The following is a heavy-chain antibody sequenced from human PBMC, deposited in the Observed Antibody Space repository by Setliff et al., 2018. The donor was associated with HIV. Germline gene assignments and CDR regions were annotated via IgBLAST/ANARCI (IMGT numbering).Heavy chain of an antibody. CDR3: ARIFGDQGYYYGMDV. CDR2: IYYSGST. D-gene: IGHD3-3*01. CDR1: GYSISSYY. J-gene: IGHJ6*02. Sequence: TSETLSLTCAVSGYSISSYYWSWIRQPPGKGLEWIGYIYYSGSTNYNPSLKSRVTISVDTSKNQFSLKLSSVIAADTAVYYCARIFGDQGYYYGMDVWGQGTTVTVSS. V-gene: IGHV4-59*01.